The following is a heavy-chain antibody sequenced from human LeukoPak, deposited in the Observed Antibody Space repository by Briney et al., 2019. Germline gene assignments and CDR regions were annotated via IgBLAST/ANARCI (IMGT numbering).Heavy chain of an antibody. CDR3: ARDQLPAETKNAFDI. J-gene: IGHJ3*02. CDR2: ISACNGNT. D-gene: IGHD2-2*01. Sequence: ASVKVSCKASGYTFTSYGISWVRQAPGQGLEWMGWISACNGNTNYAQKLQGRVTMTTDTSTSTAYMELRSLRSDDTAVYYCARDQLPAETKNAFDIWGQGTMVTVSS. CDR1: GYTFTSYG. V-gene: IGHV1-18*01.